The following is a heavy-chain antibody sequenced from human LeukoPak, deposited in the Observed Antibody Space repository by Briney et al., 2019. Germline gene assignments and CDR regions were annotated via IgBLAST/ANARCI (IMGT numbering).Heavy chain of an antibody. D-gene: IGHD3-3*01. V-gene: IGHV3-21*01. CDR2: ISSSSSYI. J-gene: IGHJ4*02. Sequence: GGSLRLSCAASGFTFSSYSMNWVRQAPGKGLGWVSSISSSSSYIYYADSVKGRFTTSRDNAKNSLYLQMNSLRAEDTAVYYCARDPHYDFWTGYYDYWGQGTLVTVSS. CDR3: ARDPHYDFWTGYYDY. CDR1: GFTFSSYS.